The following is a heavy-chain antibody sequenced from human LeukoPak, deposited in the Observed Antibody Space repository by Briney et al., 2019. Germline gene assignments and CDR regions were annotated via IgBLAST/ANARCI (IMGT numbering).Heavy chain of an antibody. CDR3: ARDGYYYGSGSYWAAY. D-gene: IGHD3-10*01. CDR2: ITSSSSTTI. CDR1: GFTFSSYS. Sequence: GGSLRLSCAASGFTFSSYSMNWVRQAPGKGLEWVSYITSSSSTTIYYADSVKGRFTISRDNAKNSLYLQMNSLRAEDTAVYYCARDGYYYGSGSYWAAYWGQGTLVTVSS. V-gene: IGHV3-48*04. J-gene: IGHJ4*02.